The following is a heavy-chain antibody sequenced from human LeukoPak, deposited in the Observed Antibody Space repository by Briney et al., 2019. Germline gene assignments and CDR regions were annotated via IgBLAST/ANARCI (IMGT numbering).Heavy chain of an antibody. CDR3: ASVTMVRGVILYFDY. CDR1: GGTFSSYA. V-gene: IGHV1-69*05. Sequence: GASVKVSCKASGGTFSSYAISWVRQAPGQGLEWIGGIIPIFSTANYAQKFQGRVTITTDESTSTAYMELSSLRSEDTAVYYCASVTMVRGVILYFDYWGQGTLVTVSS. CDR2: IIPIFSTA. D-gene: IGHD3-10*01. J-gene: IGHJ4*02.